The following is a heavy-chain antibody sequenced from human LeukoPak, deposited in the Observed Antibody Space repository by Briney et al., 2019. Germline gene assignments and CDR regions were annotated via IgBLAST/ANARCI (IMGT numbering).Heavy chain of an antibody. Sequence: SETLSLTCAVYGGSFSGYYWSWIRQPPGKGLERIGEINHSGSTNYNPSLKSRVTISVDTSKNQFSLKLSSVTAADTAVYYCARVGIVVVVAADYNWFDPWGQGTLVTVSS. CDR3: ARVGIVVVVAADYNWFDP. D-gene: IGHD2-15*01. J-gene: IGHJ5*02. CDR2: INHSGST. V-gene: IGHV4-34*01. CDR1: GGSFSGYY.